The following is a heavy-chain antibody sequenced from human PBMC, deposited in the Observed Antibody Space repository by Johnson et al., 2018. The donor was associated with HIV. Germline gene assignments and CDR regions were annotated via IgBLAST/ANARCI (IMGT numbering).Heavy chain of an antibody. CDR2: ISGSDGAI. V-gene: IGHV3-11*04. CDR3: ARSVNAGRPFDI. J-gene: IGHJ3*02. CDR1: GFTFVDYG. D-gene: IGHD2-8*01. Sequence: QVQLVESGGGLVQPGRSLRLSCAASGFTFVDYGMNWIRQAPGKGLEWVSYISGSDGAIWYADSVKGRFTVSRDNAKNSFYLQMNSLRAEDTAVYYCARSVNAGRPFDIWGQGTLVTVSS.